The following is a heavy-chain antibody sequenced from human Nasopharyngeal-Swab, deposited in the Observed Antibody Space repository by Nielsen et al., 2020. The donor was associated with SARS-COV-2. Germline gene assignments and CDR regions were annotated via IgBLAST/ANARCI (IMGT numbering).Heavy chain of an antibody. CDR2: ISGSDGST. J-gene: IGHJ4*02. CDR3: AKDVVRGVRFY. CDR1: GFTFSSYA. Sequence: GGSLRPSCAASGFTFSSYAMSWVRQAPGKGLGWVSAISGSDGSTYYADSVKGRFTISRDNSKNTLYLQMNSLRAEDTAVYYCAKDVVRGVRFYWGQGTLVTVSS. V-gene: IGHV3-23*01. D-gene: IGHD3-10*01.